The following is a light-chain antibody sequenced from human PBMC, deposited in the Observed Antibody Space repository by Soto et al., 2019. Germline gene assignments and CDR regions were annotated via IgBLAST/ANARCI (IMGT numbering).Light chain of an antibody. CDR2: DAS. CDR3: KHYHAWPLT. CDR1: QSVSRH. J-gene: IGKJ5*01. V-gene: IGKV3-15*01. Sequence: IGMAQSPTTLSRSPWAGATGSWWATQSVSRHLAWYQHKPGQAPRLLSYDASPRATAIPASLRGRGSGTAFTLPICSLQSAHFPAYYRKHYHAWPLTFGHGTPLEI.